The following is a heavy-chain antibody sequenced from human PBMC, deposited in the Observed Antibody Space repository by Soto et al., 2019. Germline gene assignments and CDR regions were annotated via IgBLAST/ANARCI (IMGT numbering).Heavy chain of an antibody. D-gene: IGHD3-22*01. Sequence: PSETLSLTCGVSGDSISNSRFYWAWIRQPPGEGLEWIGSIYHTGNAYYNPSLKSRVTISVDTSKNQFSLKVTSVTAADTALYYCARDYVDSSDYTTNWFDPWGQGTLVTVSS. CDR1: GDSISNSRFY. CDR3: ARDYVDSSDYTTNWFDP. J-gene: IGHJ5*02. CDR2: IYHTGNA. V-gene: IGHV4-39*01.